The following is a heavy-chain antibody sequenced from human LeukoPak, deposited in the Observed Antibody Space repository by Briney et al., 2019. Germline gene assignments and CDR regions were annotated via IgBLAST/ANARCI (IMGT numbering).Heavy chain of an antibody. CDR1: GYTFTSYY. D-gene: IGHD3-16*01. CDR3: ARELRGGYFDY. Sequence: ASVKVSCKASGYTFTSYYMHWVRQAPGQGLEWMGIINPSGGSTNYAQKFQGRVTMTGDTSTSTVYVELGSLRSEDTAMYYCARELRGGYFDYWGQGTLVAVSS. CDR2: INPSGGST. J-gene: IGHJ4*02. V-gene: IGHV1-46*01.